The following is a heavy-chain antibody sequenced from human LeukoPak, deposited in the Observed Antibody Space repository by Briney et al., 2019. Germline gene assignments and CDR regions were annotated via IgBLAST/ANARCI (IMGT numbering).Heavy chain of an antibody. CDR1: GFTFNNYW. CDR3: ARVNDYDSGSLYRPIDY. Sequence: GGSLRLSCEASGFTFNNYWMSWFRQAPGKGLEWVANIKQDESEKNYVDSVKGRFTISRDNVKNSLYLQMNGLRAEDTAVYSCARVNDYDSGSLYRPIDYWGQGTLVTVSS. CDR2: IKQDESEK. V-gene: IGHV3-7*01. J-gene: IGHJ4*02. D-gene: IGHD3-10*01.